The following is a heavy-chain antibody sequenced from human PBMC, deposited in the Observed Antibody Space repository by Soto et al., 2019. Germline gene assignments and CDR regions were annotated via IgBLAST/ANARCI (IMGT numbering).Heavy chain of an antibody. CDR3: AHIFGYDDHTRRHFDY. Sequence: SETLSLTCAVYGGSFSGYYWSWIRQPPGKGLEWIGEINHSGSTNYNPSLKSRVTISVDTSKNQFSLKLSSVTAADTAVYYCAHIFGYDDHTRRHFDYWGQGTLVTGSS. J-gene: IGHJ4*02. D-gene: IGHD5-12*01. CDR2: INHSGST. CDR1: GGSFSGYY. V-gene: IGHV4-34*01.